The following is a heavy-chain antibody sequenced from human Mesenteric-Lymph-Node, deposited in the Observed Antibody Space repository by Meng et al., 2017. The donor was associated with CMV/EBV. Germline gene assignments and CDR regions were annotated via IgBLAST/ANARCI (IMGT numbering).Heavy chain of an antibody. Sequence: GGSLRPSCVAAGFSFDNYAMNWVRQAPGKGLEWVSVISGNGETTFHAESVKGRFIISRDNSKNTLYLQMDSLGAEDTAVYYCAKDRAVVGPVVGYFDSWGQGSLVTVSS. CDR2: ISGNGETT. CDR1: GFSFDNYA. CDR3: AKDRAVVGPVVGYFDS. J-gene: IGHJ4*02. D-gene: IGHD6-13*01. V-gene: IGHV3-23*01.